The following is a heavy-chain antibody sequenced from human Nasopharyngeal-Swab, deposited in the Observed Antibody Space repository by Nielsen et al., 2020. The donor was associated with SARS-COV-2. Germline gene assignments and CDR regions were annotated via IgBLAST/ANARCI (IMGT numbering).Heavy chain of an antibody. V-gene: IGHV3-30*03. D-gene: IGHD6-19*01. J-gene: IGHJ4*02. Sequence: GGSLRLSCAASGFTFSSYGMHWVRQAPGKGLEWVAVISYDGSNKYYADSVKGRFTISRDNSKNTLYLQMNSLGAEDTAVYYCARGPWKQWLVLLVASPFDYWGQGTLVTVSS. CDR3: ARGPWKQWLVLLVASPFDY. CDR1: GFTFSSYG. CDR2: ISYDGSNK.